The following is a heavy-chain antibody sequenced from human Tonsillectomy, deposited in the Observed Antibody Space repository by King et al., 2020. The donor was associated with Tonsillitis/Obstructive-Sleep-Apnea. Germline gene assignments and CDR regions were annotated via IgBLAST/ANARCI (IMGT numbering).Heavy chain of an antibody. CDR3: ARHRDCTNGVCYDYYYYMDV. J-gene: IGHJ6*03. D-gene: IGHD2-8*01. CDR2: IYYSGST. CDR1: GGSISSYY. V-gene: IGHV4-59*08. Sequence: VQLQESGPGLVKPSETLSLTCTVSGGSISSYYWSWIRQPPGKGLEWIGYIYYSGSTNYNPSLKSRVTISVDTSKNQFSLKQSSVTAADTAVYYCARHRDCTNGVCYDYYYYMDVWGKGTTVTVSS.